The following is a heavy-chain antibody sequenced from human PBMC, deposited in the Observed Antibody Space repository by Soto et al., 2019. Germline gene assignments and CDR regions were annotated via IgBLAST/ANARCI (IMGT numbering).Heavy chain of an antibody. CDR1: GFTFSTYG. CDR3: AKEGDCSTTTCYDYFGMDV. Sequence: QVQLVESGGGVVQPGRSLRLSCAASGFTFSTYGMHWARQAPGKGLEWVAVMSYDGSSKYYGDSVKGRFTISRDNVRNMLHLQMNSLRADDTAVYYCAKEGDCSTTTCYDYFGMDVWGQGTTVTVSS. CDR2: MSYDGSSK. V-gene: IGHV3-30*18. D-gene: IGHD2-2*01. J-gene: IGHJ6*02.